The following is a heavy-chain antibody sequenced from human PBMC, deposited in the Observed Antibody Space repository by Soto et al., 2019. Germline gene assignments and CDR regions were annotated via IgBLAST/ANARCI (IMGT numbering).Heavy chain of an antibody. Sequence: SETLSLTXTVSGGSISNGDSYWSWVRQSPGKGLEWIGYIYYSGTTYYNSSLRSRVTISVDTSRSQFSLNLHSVTAADTAVYYCARRYGPRAFDVWGQGTMVTVSS. V-gene: IGHV4-30-4*01. J-gene: IGHJ3*01. CDR2: IYYSGTT. CDR3: ARRYGPRAFDV. D-gene: IGHD3-9*01. CDR1: GGSISNGDSY.